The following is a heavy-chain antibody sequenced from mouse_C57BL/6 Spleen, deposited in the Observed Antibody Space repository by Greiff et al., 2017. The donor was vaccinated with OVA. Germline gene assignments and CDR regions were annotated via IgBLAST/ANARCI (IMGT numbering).Heavy chain of an antibody. CDR2: IDPETGGT. Sequence: VQLQQSGAELVRPGASVTLSCKASGYTFTDYEMHRVKQTPVHGLEWIGAIDPETGGTAYNQKFKGKAILTADKSSSTAYMELRSLTSEDSAVYYCTRGNYGSSDYWGQGTTLTVSS. J-gene: IGHJ2*01. V-gene: IGHV1-15*01. D-gene: IGHD1-1*01. CDR3: TRGNYGSSDY. CDR1: GYTFTDYE.